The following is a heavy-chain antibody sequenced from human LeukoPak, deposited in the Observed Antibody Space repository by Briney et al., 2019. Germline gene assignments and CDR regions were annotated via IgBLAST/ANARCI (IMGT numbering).Heavy chain of an antibody. V-gene: IGHV3-64D*06. Sequence: GGSLRLSCSASGFTFNKYVMHWVRQAPDKGLEYVSGISNNGDNTYYADSVKGRFTISRDNSKNTLYLQMNSLRPEDTAAYYCVKGEVRGYKKRGVDYWGQGTLVTVSS. CDR2: ISNNGDNT. D-gene: IGHD5-18*01. CDR3: VKGEVRGYKKRGVDY. J-gene: IGHJ4*02. CDR1: GFTFNKYV.